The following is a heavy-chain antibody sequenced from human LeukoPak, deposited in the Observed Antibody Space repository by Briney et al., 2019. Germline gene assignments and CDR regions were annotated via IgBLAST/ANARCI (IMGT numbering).Heavy chain of an antibody. V-gene: IGHV1-46*01. CDR2: INPSGGT. CDR3: AREGVAGTGLDY. D-gene: IGHD6-13*01. CDR1: GYTFSIYN. J-gene: IGHJ4*02. Sequence: GASVKVSCKASGYTFSIYNTHWVRQAPGQGLEWMGIINPSGGTSYAQRLQGRIIMTRDTTTLYMELSSLRSEDTAVYYCAREGVAGTGLDYWGQGTLVTVSS.